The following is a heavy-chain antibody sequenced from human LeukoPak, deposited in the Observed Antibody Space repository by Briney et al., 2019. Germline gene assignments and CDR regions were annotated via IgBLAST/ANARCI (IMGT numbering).Heavy chain of an antibody. CDR1: GFTFSTYS. V-gene: IGHV3-21*06. Sequence: GGSLRLSCVASGFTFSTYSMSWVRQAPGKGLEWVSSISSNGRYIYYADSLKGRSTISRDNATNSVYLQLNRLRGDDTAVYYCARDTRGVALQDYMDVWGKGTTVIVSS. CDR2: ISSNGRYI. CDR3: ARDTRGVALQDYMDV. J-gene: IGHJ6*03. D-gene: IGHD2-15*01.